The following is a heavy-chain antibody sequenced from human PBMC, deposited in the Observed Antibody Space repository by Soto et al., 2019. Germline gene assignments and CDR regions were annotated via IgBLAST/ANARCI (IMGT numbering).Heavy chain of an antibody. CDR3: VSSNWFDP. CDR2: IYYSGST. V-gene: IGHV4-39*01. CDR1: GGSIGSISYY. J-gene: IGHJ5*02. Sequence: SETLPLTCTVSGGSIGSISYYWGWIRQPPGKGLEWIGRIYYSGSTYYNPSLKSRVTISVDTSKNQFSLKLSSVTAADTAVYYCVSSNWFDPWGQGTLVTVSS.